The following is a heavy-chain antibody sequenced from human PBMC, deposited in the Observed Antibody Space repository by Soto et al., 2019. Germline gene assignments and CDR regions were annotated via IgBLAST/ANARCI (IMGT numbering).Heavy chain of an antibody. V-gene: IGHV3-23*01. CDR2: ISGSGGST. Sequence: PGGSLRLSCTASGFTFSSYAMSWVRQAPGKGLEWVSAISGSGGSTYYADSVKGRFTISRDNSKNTLYLQMNSLRAEDTAVYYCAKENGYSSSWFEFDYWGQGTLVTVSS. D-gene: IGHD6-13*01. CDR1: GFTFSSYA. J-gene: IGHJ4*02. CDR3: AKENGYSSSWFEFDY.